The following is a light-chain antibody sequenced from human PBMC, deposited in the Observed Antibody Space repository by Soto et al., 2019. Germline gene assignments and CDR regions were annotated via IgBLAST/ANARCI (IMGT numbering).Light chain of an antibody. Sequence: QSVLTQPASVSGSPGQSITISCTGTSSDVGNYNLVSWYQQHPGKAPKLMIYEGSKRPSGVSNRFSGSKSGNTASLTISILQAEDEADYYCCSYAGSSTYVFGTGTKDTVL. CDR1: SSDVGNYNL. V-gene: IGLV2-23*01. J-gene: IGLJ1*01. CDR2: EGS. CDR3: CSYAGSSTYV.